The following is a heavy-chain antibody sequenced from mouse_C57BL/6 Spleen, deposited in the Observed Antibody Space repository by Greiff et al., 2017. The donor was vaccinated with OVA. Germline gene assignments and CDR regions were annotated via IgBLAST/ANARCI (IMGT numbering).Heavy chain of an antibody. V-gene: IGHV1-52*01. CDR1: GYTFTSYW. Sequence: QVQLKQPGAELVRPGSSVKLSCKASGYTFTSYWMHRVKQRPIQGLEWIGNIDPSDSETHYNQKFKDKATLTVDKSSSTAYMQLSSLTSEDSAVYYCARYSDGYLLSMDYWGQGTSVTVSS. CDR2: IDPSDSET. CDR3: ARYSDGYLLSMDY. D-gene: IGHD2-3*01. J-gene: IGHJ4*01.